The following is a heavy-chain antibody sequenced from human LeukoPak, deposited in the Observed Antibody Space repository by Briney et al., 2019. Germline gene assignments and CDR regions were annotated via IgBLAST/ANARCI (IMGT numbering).Heavy chain of an antibody. CDR1: GFTFDDYG. CDR3: APQERGKTYFDY. J-gene: IGHJ4*02. D-gene: IGHD1-26*01. CDR2: IYYSGST. Sequence: PGGSLRLSCAASGFTFDDYGMSWVRQAPGKGLEWIGSIYYSGSTYYNPSLKSRVTISVDTSKNQFSLKLSSVTAADTAVYYCAPQERGKTYFDYRGQGTLVTVSS. V-gene: IGHV4-38-2*01.